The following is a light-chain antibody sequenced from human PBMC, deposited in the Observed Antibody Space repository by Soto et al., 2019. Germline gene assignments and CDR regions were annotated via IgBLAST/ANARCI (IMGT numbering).Light chain of an antibody. J-gene: IGKJ4*01. CDR3: QQYNSYPLT. V-gene: IGKV1-5*01. CDR2: DAS. Sequence: DIQMTQSPSTLSASVGDRVTITCRASQSISSWLAWYQQKPGKAPKLLIYDASSLESGVPSRFSGSGSGTEFTLTISSLQPDVFATYYCQQYNSYPLTFCGGTKVEIK. CDR1: QSISSW.